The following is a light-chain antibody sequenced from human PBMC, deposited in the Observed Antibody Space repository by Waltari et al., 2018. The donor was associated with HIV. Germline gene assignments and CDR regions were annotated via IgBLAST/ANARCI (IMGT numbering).Light chain of an antibody. V-gene: IGKV1-5*03. CDR1: QSIKTY. Sequence: DIPMTQSPSTLPASAGVRRTITWRASQSIKTYLAWYQQIPGKAPKLLIYKASTLESGVPQRFSGSGSGTEFTLTISSLQPDDFATYYCQQYNNYPCTFGQGAKLEIK. CDR3: QQYNNYPCT. J-gene: IGKJ2*02. CDR2: KAS.